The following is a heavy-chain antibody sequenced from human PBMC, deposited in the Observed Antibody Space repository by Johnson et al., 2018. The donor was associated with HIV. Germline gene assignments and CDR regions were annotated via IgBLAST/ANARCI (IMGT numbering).Heavy chain of an antibody. D-gene: IGHD6-6*01. J-gene: IGHJ3*02. CDR2: IDTAGDT. CDR3: ARDLGGGYSSSSYAFDI. Sequence: VQLVESGGGLVQPGGSLRLSCAASGFTLSSYDMHWVRQATGKGLEWVSEIDTAGDTYYPGSVKGRFTTSRDNSKNTLYLQMNSLRAEDTAVYYCARDLGGGYSSSSYAFDIWGHGTMVTVSS. V-gene: IGHV3-13*01. CDR1: GFTLSSYD.